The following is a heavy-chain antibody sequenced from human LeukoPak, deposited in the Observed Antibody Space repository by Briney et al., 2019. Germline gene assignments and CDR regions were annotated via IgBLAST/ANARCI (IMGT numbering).Heavy chain of an antibody. D-gene: IGHD3-10*01. CDR3: ARDAGGGVITEPDFDY. V-gene: IGHV1-8*02. CDR2: MNPNSGNT. J-gene: IGHJ4*02. Sequence: ASVKVSCKASGYTFTSYGINWVRQATGQGLEWMGWMNPNSGNTGYAQKFQGRVTMTRNTSISTAYMELSSLRSEDTAVYYCARDAGGGVITEPDFDYWGQGTLVTVSS. CDR1: GYTFTSYG.